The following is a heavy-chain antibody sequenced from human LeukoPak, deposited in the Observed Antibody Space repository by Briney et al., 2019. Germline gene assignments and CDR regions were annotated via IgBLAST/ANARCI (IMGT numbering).Heavy chain of an antibody. D-gene: IGHD3-22*01. CDR3: ARGHYYDGSGYYVEDY. J-gene: IGHJ4*02. CDR1: GGFFSGYY. Sequence: SETLSLTCAVYGGFFSGYYWSWVRQPPGKGLEWIGEINHSGSTNYNPSLKSRVTISVDTSKNQFSLKLSSVTAADTAVYYCARGHYYDGSGYYVEDYWGQGTLVTVSS. CDR2: INHSGST. V-gene: IGHV4-34*01.